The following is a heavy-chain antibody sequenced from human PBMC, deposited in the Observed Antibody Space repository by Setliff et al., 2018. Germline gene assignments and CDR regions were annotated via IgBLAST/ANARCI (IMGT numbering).Heavy chain of an antibody. V-gene: IGHV1-69*13. D-gene: IGHD3-10*01. J-gene: IGHJ6*02. Sequence: GASVKVSCKASGGTFSSYAISWVRQAPGQGLEWMGGIIPIFGTANYAQNFQGRVTITADESTSTAYMELSSLRSEDTAVYYCARGATMVRGVIIYYYYYGMDVWGQGTTVTVSS. CDR1: GGTFSSYA. CDR2: IIPIFGTA. CDR3: ARGATMVRGVIIYYYYYGMDV.